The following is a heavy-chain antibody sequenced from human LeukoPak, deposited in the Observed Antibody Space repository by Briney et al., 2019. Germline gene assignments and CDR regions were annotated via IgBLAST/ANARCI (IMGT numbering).Heavy chain of an antibody. J-gene: IGHJ3*02. CDR2: IYYSGSA. CDR1: GYPITNNNW. CDR3: ARNQAVAANRGAFDI. V-gene: IGHV4-28*01. D-gene: IGHD6-19*01. Sequence: SETLSLTCTVSGYPITNNNWWGWIRQPPGKGLEWIGYIYYSGSAYYNASLKSRVTMSVDSSKNQLSLELSSVTAVDTAVYYCARNQAVAANRGAFDIWGQGTMVTVSS.